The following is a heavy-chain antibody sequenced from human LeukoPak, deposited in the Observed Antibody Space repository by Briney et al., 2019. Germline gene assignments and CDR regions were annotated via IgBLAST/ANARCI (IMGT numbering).Heavy chain of an antibody. CDR3: AREPERWLQLGGTFDY. J-gene: IGHJ4*02. CDR1: GLTFSSFP. D-gene: IGHD5-24*01. V-gene: IGHV3-23*01. CDR2: ISGSGGTT. Sequence: GGSLRLSCAASGLTFSSFPMTWVRQAPGKGLEWVSAISGSGGTTYYADPVKGRFTISRDNSKNTLYLQMNSLRAEDAAVYYCAREPERWLQLGGTFDYWGQGTLVTVSS.